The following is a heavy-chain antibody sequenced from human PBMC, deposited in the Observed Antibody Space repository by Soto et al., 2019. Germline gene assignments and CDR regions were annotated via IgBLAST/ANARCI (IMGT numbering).Heavy chain of an antibody. CDR2: IDPSDSYT. CDR3: ARLFLDAFDI. J-gene: IGHJ3*02. V-gene: IGHV5-10-1*01. CDR1: GYSFTSYW. Sequence: GESLKISCKGSGYSFTSYWISWVRQMPGKGLEWLGRIDPSDSYTNSRPSFQGHVTISADKSISTAYLQWSSLKASDTAMYYCARLFLDAFDIWGQGTLVTVSS.